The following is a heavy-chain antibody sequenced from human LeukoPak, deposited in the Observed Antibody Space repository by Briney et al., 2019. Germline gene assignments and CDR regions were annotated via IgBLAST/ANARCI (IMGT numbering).Heavy chain of an antibody. Sequence: GESLKTSCKGSGYIFTSYWIGWVRQMPGKGLEWMGIIYPADSDTRYSPSFQGQVTFSADKSISPAYLQWSSLKASDTAMYYCARGLTGAQSGLHDSWGQGTLVTVSS. CDR2: IYPADSDT. D-gene: IGHD3-3*01. V-gene: IGHV5-51*01. J-gene: IGHJ4*02. CDR1: GYIFTSYW. CDR3: ARGLTGAQSGLHDS.